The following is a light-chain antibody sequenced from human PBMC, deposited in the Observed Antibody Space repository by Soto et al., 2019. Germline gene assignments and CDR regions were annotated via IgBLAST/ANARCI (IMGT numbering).Light chain of an antibody. J-gene: IGLJ2*01. Sequence: QSALTQPASVSGSPGQSITISCTGTSSDVGGYKYVSWYQQHPGKAPKLMIYDVSNRPSGVSNRFSGSKSGNTASLTISGLPAEDEADYYCSSYTSSSTLVFGGGTKLTVL. V-gene: IGLV2-14*01. CDR1: SSDVGGYKY. CDR2: DVS. CDR3: SSYTSSSTLV.